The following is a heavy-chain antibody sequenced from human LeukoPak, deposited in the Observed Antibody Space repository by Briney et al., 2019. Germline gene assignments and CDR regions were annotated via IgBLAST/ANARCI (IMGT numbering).Heavy chain of an antibody. CDR3: ARGEYAADS. CDR1: GGSISSYY. CDR2: IYYSGCT. D-gene: IGHD2/OR15-2a*01. V-gene: IGHV4-59*01. Sequence: SETLSLTCTVSGGSISSYYWSWIRQPPGKGLEWIGYIYYSGCTNYNPSLKSRVTTSVDTSKNQFSLKLSSVTAADTAVYYCARGEYAADSWGPGTLVTVSS. J-gene: IGHJ5*01.